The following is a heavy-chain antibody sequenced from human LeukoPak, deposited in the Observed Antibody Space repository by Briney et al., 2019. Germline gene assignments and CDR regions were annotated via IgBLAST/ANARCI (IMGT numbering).Heavy chain of an antibody. CDR1: GFTFSDYY. CDR2: MSSGGATI. CDR3: ARVPGSRSPYYFDS. V-gene: IGHV3-11*04. D-gene: IGHD1-26*01. Sequence: GGSLRLSCAASGFTFSDYYMSWVRQAPGKGLEWVSYMSSGGATIKYAESVKGRFTISRDNAKNSLYLQMSSVRVADTAVYYCARVPGSRSPYYFDSWGQGALVTVSP. J-gene: IGHJ4*02.